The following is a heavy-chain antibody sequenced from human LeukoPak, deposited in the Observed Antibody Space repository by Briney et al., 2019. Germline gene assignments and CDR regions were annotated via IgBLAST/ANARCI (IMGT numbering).Heavy chain of an antibody. Sequence: ASVEVSCKASGYTSTSYGISWVRQAPGQGLEWMGWISAYNGNTNYAQKLQGRVTMTTDTSTSTAYMELRSLRSDDTAVYYCARLLGSPPGYYYYYYGMDVWGQGTTVTVSS. CDR3: ARLLGSPPGYYYYYYGMDV. CDR1: GYTSTSYG. J-gene: IGHJ6*02. V-gene: IGHV1-18*01. D-gene: IGHD1-26*01. CDR2: ISAYNGNT.